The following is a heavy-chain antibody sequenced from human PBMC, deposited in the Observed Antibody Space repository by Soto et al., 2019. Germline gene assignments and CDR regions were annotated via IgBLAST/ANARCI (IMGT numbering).Heavy chain of an antibody. CDR1: GFTFSSYS. CDR3: ARALYYDFWSGTQRYYYMDV. CDR2: ISSSSSTI. J-gene: IGHJ6*03. V-gene: IGHV3-48*01. Sequence: GGSLRLSCAASGFTFSSYSMNWVRQAPGKGLEWVSYISSSSSTIYYADSVKGRFTISRDNAKNSLYLQMNSLRAEDTAVYYCARALYYDFWSGTQRYYYMDVWGKGTTVTVSS. D-gene: IGHD3-3*01.